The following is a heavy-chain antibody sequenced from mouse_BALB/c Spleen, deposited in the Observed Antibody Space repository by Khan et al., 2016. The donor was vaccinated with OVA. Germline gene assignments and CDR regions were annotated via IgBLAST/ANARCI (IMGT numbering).Heavy chain of an antibody. J-gene: IGHJ2*01. CDR1: GYSITTDYV. V-gene: IGHV3-2*02. CDR2: ITYSGNT. CDR3: ARVYGGDFDY. Sequence: EVQLQESGPGLVKPSPSLSLTCTVTGYSITTDYVWNWIRQLPGNKLEWMGFITYSGNTKYNPSLKSRISITRDTSTNPFFLQLKSVTTEDTARYYCARVYGGDFDYWGQGTTLTVSS. D-gene: IGHD1-1*01.